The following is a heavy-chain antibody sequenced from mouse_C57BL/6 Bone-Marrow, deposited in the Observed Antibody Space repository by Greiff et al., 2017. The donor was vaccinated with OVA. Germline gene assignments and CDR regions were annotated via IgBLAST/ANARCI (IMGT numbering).Heavy chain of an antibody. CDR1: GYTFTSYW. CDR3: ARVRLYGFYWYFDV. D-gene: IGHD2-2*01. J-gene: IGHJ1*03. Sequence: QVQLQQPGAELVKPGASVKLSCKASGYTFTSYWMHWVKQRPGQGLEWIGMIHPNSGSTNYNEKFKSKATLTVDKSSSTAYMQLSSLTSEDSAVYYCARVRLYGFYWYFDVWGTGTTVTVSS. V-gene: IGHV1-64*01. CDR2: IHPNSGST.